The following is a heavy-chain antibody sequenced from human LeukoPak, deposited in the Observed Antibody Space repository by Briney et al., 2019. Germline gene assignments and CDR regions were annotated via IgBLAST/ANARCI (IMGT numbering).Heavy chain of an antibody. V-gene: IGHV3-23*05. CDR1: GFTFSNYG. Sequence: GRSLRLSCAASGFTFSNYGMKWVPQAPGEGLEWVSVTDTIGVITYYTDSVKGRFTISRDNSKNTLNLQMDSLRVEDTAVYYCAKGDTGVIRRYYLDSWGQGTLVTVSS. CDR2: TDTIGVIT. D-gene: IGHD5-18*01. J-gene: IGHJ4*02. CDR3: AKGDTGVIRRYYLDS.